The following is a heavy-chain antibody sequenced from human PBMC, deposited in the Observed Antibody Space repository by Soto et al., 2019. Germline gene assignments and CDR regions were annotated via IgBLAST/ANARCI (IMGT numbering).Heavy chain of an antibody. Sequence: PGESRKISCKGSEYIFTREWIVCVRQMPGKGLGWRGSIYPGDSDTRYSPSCQGEVTFAAGEALSTAYLQCSSQKPSDTARWFWASRGYTNYEYAFDIRGQGTMFTASS. CDR3: ASRGYTNYEYAFDI. J-gene: IGHJ3*02. CDR1: EYIFTREW. D-gene: IGHD3-22*01. V-gene: IGHV5-51*01. CDR2: IYPGDSDT.